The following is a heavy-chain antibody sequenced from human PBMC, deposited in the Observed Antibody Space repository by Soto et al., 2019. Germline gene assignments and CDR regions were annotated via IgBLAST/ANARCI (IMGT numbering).Heavy chain of an antibody. CDR1: GYTFTSYG. CDR3: ARDAAAGLNDY. D-gene: IGHD6-13*01. Sequence: VQLVQSGAEVKKPGASVKVSCKASGYTFTSYGISWVRQAPGQGLEWMGWISAYNGNTEYVQKFQGRVTMTTDTSPSTAYMELRSLRSDDTAEYYCARDAAAGLNDYWGQGTLVTVSS. CDR2: ISAYNGNT. V-gene: IGHV1-18*01. J-gene: IGHJ4*02.